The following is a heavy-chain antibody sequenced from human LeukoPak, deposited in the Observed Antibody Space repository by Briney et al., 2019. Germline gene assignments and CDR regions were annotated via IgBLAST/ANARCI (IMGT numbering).Heavy chain of an antibody. D-gene: IGHD2-2*01. V-gene: IGHV4-34*01. CDR3: ARVVGCSSTSCPREFDP. J-gene: IGHJ5*02. CDR1: GGSFSGYY. CDR2: INHSGST. Sequence: PSETLSLTCAVYGGSFSGYYWSWIRQPPGKGLEWIGEINHSGSTYYNPSLKSRVTISVDTSKNQFSLKLSSVTAADTAVYYCARVVGCSSTSCPREFDPWGQGTLVTVSS.